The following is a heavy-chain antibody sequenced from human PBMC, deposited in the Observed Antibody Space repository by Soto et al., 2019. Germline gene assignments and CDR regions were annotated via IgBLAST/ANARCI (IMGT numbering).Heavy chain of an antibody. CDR3: ARDKEWFGELLCKGGMGWYFDL. CDR2: ITSSSSYM. V-gene: IGHV3-21*01. CDR1: GFTFSSYT. J-gene: IGHJ2*01. D-gene: IGHD3-10*01. Sequence: GGSLRLSCAPSGFTFSSYTMNWVRQAQGKGLEWDSSITSSSSYMYYADSVRGRLTISRDNAKNSLYLQMNSLRAEDTAVYYCARDKEWFGELLCKGGMGWYFDLWGRGTLVTVSS.